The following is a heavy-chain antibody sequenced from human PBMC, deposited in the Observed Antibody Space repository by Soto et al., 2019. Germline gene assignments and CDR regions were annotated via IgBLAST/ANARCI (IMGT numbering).Heavy chain of an antibody. CDR3: VRGGIGYCSGGTCYYTSFDI. Sequence: GGSLRLSCAASGFTFSSYWMSWVRQAPGKGLEWVANIKEDGNEKYYVDSVKGRFTISRDNAKSSLYVQLNSLRVEDTAVYYCVRGGIGYCSGGTCYYTSFDIWGPGTMVTVSS. CDR1: GFTFSSYW. D-gene: IGHD2-15*01. J-gene: IGHJ3*02. CDR2: IKEDGNEK. V-gene: IGHV3-7*01.